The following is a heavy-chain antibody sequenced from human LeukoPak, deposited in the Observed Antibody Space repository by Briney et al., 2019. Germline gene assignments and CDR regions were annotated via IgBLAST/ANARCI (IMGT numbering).Heavy chain of an antibody. D-gene: IGHD3-10*01. CDR3: ARAPSLRAVRGVIWFDY. V-gene: IGHV3-66*02. CDR1: GFTVSSNY. J-gene: IGHJ4*02. Sequence: GGSLRLSCAASGFTVSSNYMSWVRQAPGKGLEWVSVIYSGGSTYYADSVKGRFTISRDNSKNTLYLQMNSLRAEDTAVDYCARAPSLRAVRGVIWFDYWGQGTLVTVSS. CDR2: IYSGGST.